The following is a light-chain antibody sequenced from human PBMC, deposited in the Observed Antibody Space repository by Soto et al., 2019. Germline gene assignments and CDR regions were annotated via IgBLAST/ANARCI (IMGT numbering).Light chain of an antibody. CDR3: QQYGSLIT. CDR2: DAS. CDR1: QSVSSN. Sequence: EIVMTQSPATRSVSPGERATLSCRASQSVSSNLAWYQQKPGPAPSLLIYDASNRATGIPARFSGSGSGTDFTLTISSLQPEDFAVYYCQQYGSLITFGQGTRLEI. V-gene: IGKV3D-15*01. J-gene: IGKJ5*01.